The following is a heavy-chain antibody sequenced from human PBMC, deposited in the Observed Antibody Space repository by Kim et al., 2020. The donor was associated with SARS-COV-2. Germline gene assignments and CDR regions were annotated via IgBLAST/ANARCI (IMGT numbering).Heavy chain of an antibody. CDR2: INHSGST. V-gene: IGHV4-34*01. CDR3: ARGYRGITIFGVVTKGYYYYMDV. J-gene: IGHJ6*03. Sequence: SETLSLTCAVYGGSFSGYYWSWIRQPPGKGLEWIGEINHSGSTNYNPSLKSRVTISVDTSKNQFSLNLISVTAADTAVYYCARGYRGITIFGVVTKGYYYYMDVWGKGTTVTVSS. CDR1: GGSFSGYY. D-gene: IGHD3-3*01.